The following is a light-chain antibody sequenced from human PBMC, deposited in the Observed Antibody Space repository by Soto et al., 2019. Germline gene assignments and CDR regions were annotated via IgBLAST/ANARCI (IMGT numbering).Light chain of an antibody. CDR3: SSYTRSSTLYV. Sequence: QSALTQPASVSGSPGQSITISCTGTSSDVGGSNYVSWYQQHPGKVPKLMISDVSNRPSGVSNPFSGAKSGDTASLTISGLQAEDEADYYCSSYTRSSTLYVFGTGTKLTVL. J-gene: IGLJ1*01. V-gene: IGLV2-14*01. CDR2: DVS. CDR1: SSDVGGSNY.